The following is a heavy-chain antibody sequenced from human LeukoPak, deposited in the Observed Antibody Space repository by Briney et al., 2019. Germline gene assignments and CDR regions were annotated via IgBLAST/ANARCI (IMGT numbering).Heavy chain of an antibody. V-gene: IGHV3-7*01. J-gene: IGHJ4*02. Sequence: GGSLRLSCAASGFTFSSYWMSWVRQAPGKGLEWVANIKQDGSEKYYVDSVKGRFTISRDNAKNSLYLQMNSLRLETTAVYYCARNLTSPTVPTGYYFDYWGQGTLVTVSS. D-gene: IGHD4-17*01. CDR2: IKQDGSEK. CDR3: ARNLTSPTVPTGYYFDY. CDR1: GFTFSSYW.